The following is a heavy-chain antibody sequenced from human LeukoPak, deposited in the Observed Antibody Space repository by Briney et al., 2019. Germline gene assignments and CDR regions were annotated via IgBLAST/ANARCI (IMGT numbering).Heavy chain of an antibody. CDR3: AKYSGSYYVDY. CDR1: GYSISSTNW. Sequence: PSETLSLTCAVSGYSISSTNWWGWIRQPPGKGLEWIGYIYYSGSTYYNPSLKSRVTMSVDTSMNQFSLKLSSVTAVDTAVYYCAKYSGSYYVDYWGQGTLVTVSS. D-gene: IGHD1-26*01. V-gene: IGHV4-28*01. J-gene: IGHJ4*02. CDR2: IYYSGST.